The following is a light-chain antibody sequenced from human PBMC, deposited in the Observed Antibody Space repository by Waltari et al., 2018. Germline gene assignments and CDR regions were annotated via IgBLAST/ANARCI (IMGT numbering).Light chain of an antibody. J-gene: IGLJ2*01. CDR3: AAWDDSLNGAV. CDR2: TNN. Sequence: QSVLTQPPSASGTPGQRVTISCSGSSSNIGRNTVTWYQQLPGTAPKLHIHTNNQRPSGVPYRFSGSKSGTSASLAIIGLQSEDETDYYCAAWDDSLNGAVFGGGTKLTVL. V-gene: IGLV1-44*01. CDR1: SSNIGRNT.